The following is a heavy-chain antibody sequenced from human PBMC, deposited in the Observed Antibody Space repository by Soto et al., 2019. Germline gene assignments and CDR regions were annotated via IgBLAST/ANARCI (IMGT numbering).Heavy chain of an antibody. CDR2: ISYDGSNK. CDR1: GFTFSSYG. J-gene: IGHJ6*02. CDR3: AKDLAADGYYYGTDV. Sequence: GGSLRLSCAASGFTFSSYGMHWVRQAPGKGLECVAVISYDGSNKYYADSVKGRFTISRDNSKNTLYLQMNSLRAEDTAVYYCAKDLAADGYYYGTDVWGQGTTVTVSS. V-gene: IGHV3-30*18. D-gene: IGHD6-25*01.